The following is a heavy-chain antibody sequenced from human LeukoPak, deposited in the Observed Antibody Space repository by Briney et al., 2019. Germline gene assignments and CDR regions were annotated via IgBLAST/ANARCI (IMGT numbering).Heavy chain of an antibody. CDR1: GGSISSGAYY. CDR3: AGFLRASSGGYYHAPDY. CDR2: IFYTGST. J-gene: IGHJ4*02. D-gene: IGHD3-22*01. V-gene: IGHV4-31*03. Sequence: SETLSLTCTVSGGSISSGAYYWSWIRQHPGKGLEWIGHIFYTGSTYYNPSLKSRVTISVDTSKNHFSLKLSSVTAAGTAVYYCAGFLRASSGGYYHAPDYWGQGTLVTVSS.